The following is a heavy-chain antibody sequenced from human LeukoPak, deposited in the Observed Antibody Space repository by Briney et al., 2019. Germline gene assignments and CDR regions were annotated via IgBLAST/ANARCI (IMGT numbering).Heavy chain of an antibody. Sequence: SETLSLTCTVSGGSISSSSYYWGWIRQPPGKGLEWIGSIYCSGSTYYNPSLKSRVTISVDTSKNQFSLKLSSVTAADTAVYYCARRDGYEYFDYWGQGTLVTVSS. J-gene: IGHJ4*02. D-gene: IGHD5-24*01. V-gene: IGHV4-39*01. CDR3: ARRDGYEYFDY. CDR1: GGSISSSSYY. CDR2: IYCSGST.